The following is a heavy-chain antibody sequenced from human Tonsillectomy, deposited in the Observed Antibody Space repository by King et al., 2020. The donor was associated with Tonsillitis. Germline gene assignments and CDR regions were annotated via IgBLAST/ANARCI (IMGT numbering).Heavy chain of an antibody. D-gene: IGHD2-15*01. CDR2: ISGGGGST. J-gene: IGHJ6*03. V-gene: IGHV3-43*02. Sequence: QLVQSGGGVVQPGGSLRLSCAASGFTFDDYAMHWVRQAPGKGLEWVSLISGGGGSTYYADSVKGRFTISRDNSKNSLYLQMNSLRTEDTALYYCAKDLAGSASYYYYYYYMDVWGKGTTVTVSS. CDR3: AKDLAGSASYYYYYYYMDV. CDR1: GFTFDDYA.